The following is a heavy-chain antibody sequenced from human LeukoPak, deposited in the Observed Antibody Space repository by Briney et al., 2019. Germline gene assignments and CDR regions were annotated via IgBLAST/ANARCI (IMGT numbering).Heavy chain of an antibody. CDR3: AREWSDDSSGFKLGGFDY. J-gene: IGHJ4*02. CDR2: INPNSGGT. Sequence: PWASVTVSCKASGYTFTGYYMHWVRQAPGQGLEWMGWINPNSGGTNYAQKFQGRVTMTRDTPISTAYMDVSRLRSDDTAVYYCAREWSDDSSGFKLGGFDYWGQGTLVTVSS. V-gene: IGHV1-2*02. CDR1: GYTFTGYY. D-gene: IGHD3-22*01.